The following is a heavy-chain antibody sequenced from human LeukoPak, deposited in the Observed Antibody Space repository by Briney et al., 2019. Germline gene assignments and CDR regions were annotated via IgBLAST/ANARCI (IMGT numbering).Heavy chain of an antibody. D-gene: IGHD2-2*01. CDR3: AKVDCSSTSCHFDY. CDR2: ISYDGSNK. Sequence: QPGGSLRLSCAASGFTFSSYAMHWVRQAPGKGLEWVAVISYDGSNKYYADSVKGRFTISRDNSKNTLYLQMNSLRAEDTAVYYCAKVDCSSTSCHFDYWGQGTLVTVSS. J-gene: IGHJ4*02. CDR1: GFTFSSYA. V-gene: IGHV3-30-3*01.